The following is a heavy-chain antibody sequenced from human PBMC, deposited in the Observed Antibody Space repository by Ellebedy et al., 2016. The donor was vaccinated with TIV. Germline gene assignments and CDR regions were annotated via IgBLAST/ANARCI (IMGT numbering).Heavy chain of an antibody. J-gene: IGHJ4*02. CDR1: GFTFSSYA. CDR2: ISYDGSNK. V-gene: IGHV3-30-3*01. D-gene: IGHD2-8*01. CDR3: ARDKGGDCTNGVCYIFDY. Sequence: GESLKISCAASGFTFSSYAMHWVRQAPGKGLEWVAVISYDGSNKYYADSVKGRFTISRDNSKNTLYLQMNSLRAEDTAVYYCARDKGGDCTNGVCYIFDYWGQGTLVTVSS.